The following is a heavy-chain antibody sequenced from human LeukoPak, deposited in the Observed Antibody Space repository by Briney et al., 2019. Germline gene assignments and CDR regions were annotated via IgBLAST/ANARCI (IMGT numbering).Heavy chain of an antibody. CDR2: INHSGST. CDR1: GGSFSGYY. Sequence: SETLSLTCAVYGGSFSGYYWSWIRQPPGKGLEWIGEINHSGSTNYNPSLKSRVTISVDTSKNQFSLKLSSVTAADTAVYYCARRITGPDYWGQGTLVTVSS. CDR3: ARRITGPDY. D-gene: IGHD1-20*01. J-gene: IGHJ4*02. V-gene: IGHV4-34*01.